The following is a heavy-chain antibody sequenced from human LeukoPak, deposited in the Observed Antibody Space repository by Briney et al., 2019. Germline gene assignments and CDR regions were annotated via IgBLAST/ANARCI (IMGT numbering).Heavy chain of an antibody. CDR1: RYTFTTSY. D-gene: IGHD3-10*01. CDR2: INPMGGRT. Sequence: GAPRRVSSTAARYTFTTSYMHSGRDAPGQGLEWRGVINPMGGRTSYAQKFQGRVTMTRDTSTSTVYMELSSLRSEDTAVYYCAREGGGSESDSPFDYWGQGTLVTVSS. V-gene: IGHV1-46*01. CDR3: AREGGGSESDSPFDY. J-gene: IGHJ4*02.